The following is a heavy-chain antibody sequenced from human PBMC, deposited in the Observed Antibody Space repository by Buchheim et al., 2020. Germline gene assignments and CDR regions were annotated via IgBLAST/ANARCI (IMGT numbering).Heavy chain of an antibody. J-gene: IGHJ5*02. CDR1: GGSVSSGNYY. CDR3: ARDQLRFLEWQAFDP. V-gene: IGHV4-61*01. CDR2: IYYSGST. D-gene: IGHD3-3*01. Sequence: QVQLQESGPGLVKPSETLSLTCTVSGGSVSSGNYYWSWIRQAPGKGLEWIGYIYYSGSTHYNPSLKSRFTISVDTSKNQFSLKLSSVTAADTAVYYCARDQLRFLEWQAFDPWGQGTL.